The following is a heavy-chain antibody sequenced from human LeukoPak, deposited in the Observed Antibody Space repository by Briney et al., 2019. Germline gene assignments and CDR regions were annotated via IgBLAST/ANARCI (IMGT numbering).Heavy chain of an antibody. J-gene: IGHJ6*02. CDR3: ARRGTVTRGAYYYYGMDV. CDR2: INPKSGGT. Sequence: ASVKVSCKASGYTFTGYYMHWVRQAPGQGVEWRGWINPKSGGTKYAQKFQGRVTIPRDTSISTAYMELSRLRSDDTAVYYCARRGTVTRGAYYYYGMDVWGQGTTVTVSS. V-gene: IGHV1-2*02. D-gene: IGHD4-17*01. CDR1: GYTFTGYY.